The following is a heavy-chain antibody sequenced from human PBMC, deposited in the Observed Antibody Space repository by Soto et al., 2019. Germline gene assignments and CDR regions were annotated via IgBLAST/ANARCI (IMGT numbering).Heavy chain of an antibody. D-gene: IGHD3-3*01. CDR2: IYYSGST. J-gene: IGHJ6*03. CDR1: GGSISSSSDY. V-gene: IGHV4-39*01. CDR3: ASLDFWSGFGYMDV. Sequence: SETLSLTCTVSGGSISSSSDYRGWIRQPPGKGLEWIGSIYYSGSTYYNPSLKSRVTISVETSKNQFSLKLSSVTAADTAVYYCASLDFWSGFGYMDVWGKGTTVTVSS.